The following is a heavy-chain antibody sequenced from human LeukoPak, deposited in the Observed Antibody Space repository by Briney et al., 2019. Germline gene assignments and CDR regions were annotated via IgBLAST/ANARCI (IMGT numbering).Heavy chain of an antibody. V-gene: IGHV4-59*12. Sequence: GSLRLSCAASGFTFSSYEMNWVRQAPGKGLEWIGAVYSENTYYNPSLKSRVSISVDTSKNQFSLTMSSVTAADTAVYFCARGLEVRARVGYHYYMDVWGKGTTVTVSS. J-gene: IGHJ6*03. CDR1: GFTFSSYE. CDR2: VYSENT. CDR3: ARGLEVRARVGYHYYMDV. D-gene: IGHD1-26*01.